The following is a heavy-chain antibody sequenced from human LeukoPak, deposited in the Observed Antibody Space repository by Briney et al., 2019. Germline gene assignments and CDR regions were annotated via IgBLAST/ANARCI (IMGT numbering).Heavy chain of an antibody. CDR3: ARGSRILTGYSAFDY. D-gene: IGHD3-9*01. CDR1: GYTFTGYY. CDR2: INPNSGGT. V-gene: IGHV1-2*02. Sequence: ASVKVSCKASGYTFTGYYMHWVRQAPGQGLEWMGWINPNSGGTNYAQKFQGRVTMTRDTSTSTVYMELSSLRSEDTAVYYCARGSRILTGYSAFDYWGQGTLVTVSS. J-gene: IGHJ4*02.